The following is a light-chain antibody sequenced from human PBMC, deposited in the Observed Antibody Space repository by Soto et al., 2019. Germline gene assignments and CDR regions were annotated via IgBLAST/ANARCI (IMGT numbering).Light chain of an antibody. Sequence: QSALTEPPSTSRTPGQMVTISCSGSNSDIGSNAVYWYQQLPGTAPKLLIYRNNQRPSGVPDRFSGTKSGTSASLAISGLRSEDEADYYCAAWNDGLSGFVFGTGT. J-gene: IGLJ1*01. V-gene: IGLV1-47*01. CDR3: AAWNDGLSGFV. CDR1: NSDIGSNA. CDR2: RNN.